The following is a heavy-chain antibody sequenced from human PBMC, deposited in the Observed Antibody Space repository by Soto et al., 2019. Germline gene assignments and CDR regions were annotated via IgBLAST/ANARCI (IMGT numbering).Heavy chain of an antibody. CDR1: GGSISSSSYY. CDR2: IYYSGST. Sequence: QLQLQESGPGLVKPSETLSLTCTVSGGSISSSSYYWGWIRQPPGKGLEWIGSIYYSGSTYYNPSLKSRVTISVDTSKNQFSLKLSSVTAADTAVYYCARPYTETRWFDPWGQGTLVTVSS. J-gene: IGHJ5*02. V-gene: IGHV4-39*01. D-gene: IGHD3-16*01. CDR3: ARPYTETRWFDP.